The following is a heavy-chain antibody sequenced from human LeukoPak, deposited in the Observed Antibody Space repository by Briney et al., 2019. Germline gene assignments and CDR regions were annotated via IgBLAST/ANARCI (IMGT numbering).Heavy chain of an antibody. CDR2: ISCSSSYI. D-gene: IGHD2-2*01. V-gene: IGHV3-21*01. CDR3: ARDLYCSSTSCSNGY. CDR1: GFTFSTYS. Sequence: TGGSLRLSCAASGFTFSTYSMNWVRQAPGKGLEWVSSISCSSSYIYYADSVKGRLTISRDNAKNSLYLQMNSLRAEDTAVYYCARDLYCSSTSCSNGYWGQGTLVTVSS. J-gene: IGHJ4*02.